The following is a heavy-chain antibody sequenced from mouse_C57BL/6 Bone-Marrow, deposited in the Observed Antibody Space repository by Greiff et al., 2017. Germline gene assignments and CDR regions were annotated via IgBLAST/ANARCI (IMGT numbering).Heavy chain of an antibody. CDR1: GYTFTDYN. CDR3: ARSRITTVVATDYAMDY. CDR2: INPNNGGT. J-gene: IGHJ4*01. V-gene: IGHV1-18*01. Sequence: VQLKQSGPELVKPGASVKIPCKASGYTFTDYNMDWVKQSHGKSLEWIGDINPNNGGTIYNQKFKGKATLTVDKSSSTAYMELRSLTSEDTAVYYCARSRITTVVATDYAMDYWGQGTSVTVSS. D-gene: IGHD1-1*01.